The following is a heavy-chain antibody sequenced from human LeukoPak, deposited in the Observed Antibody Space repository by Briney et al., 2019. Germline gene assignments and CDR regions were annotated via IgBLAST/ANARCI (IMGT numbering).Heavy chain of an antibody. CDR3: ARHVFCSSTSCQSSLFDY. J-gene: IGHJ4*02. V-gene: IGHV4-34*01. D-gene: IGHD2-2*01. Sequence: SETLSLTCAVYGGSVSGYYWSWIRQPPGKGLEWIGEINHSGSTNYNPSLKSRVTISVDTSKNQFSLKLSSVTAADTAVYYCARHVFCSSTSCQSSLFDYWGQGTLVTVSS. CDR1: GGSVSGYY. CDR2: INHSGST.